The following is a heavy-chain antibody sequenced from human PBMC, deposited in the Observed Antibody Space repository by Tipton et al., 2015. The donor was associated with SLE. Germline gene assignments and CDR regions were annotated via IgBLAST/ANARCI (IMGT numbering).Heavy chain of an antibody. Sequence: TLSLTCTVAGASVTRSTHYWAWLRQPPGKGLEWIGHIYYSGSTNYNPSLKSRVTISVDTSKNQFSLKLSSVTAADTAVYYCAREGRDGYNPLGMDFWGQWTTVTVSS. CDR1: GASVTRSTHY. D-gene: IGHD5-24*01. CDR2: IYYSGST. V-gene: IGHV4-61*01. J-gene: IGHJ6*02. CDR3: AREGRDGYNPLGMDF.